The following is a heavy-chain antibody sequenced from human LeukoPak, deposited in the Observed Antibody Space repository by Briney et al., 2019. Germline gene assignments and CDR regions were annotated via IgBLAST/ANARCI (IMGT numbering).Heavy chain of an antibody. V-gene: IGHV3-33*01. CDR3: ARGPAFWSGHDAFDI. CDR1: GFTFSSYG. D-gene: IGHD3-3*01. CDR2: IWYDGSNK. J-gene: IGHJ3*02. Sequence: PGRSLRLSCAASGFTFSSYGMHWVRQAPGKGLEWVAVIWYDGSNKYYADSVKGRFTISRDNSKNTLYLQMNSLRAEDTAVYYCARGPAFWSGHDAFDIWGQGTMVTVSS.